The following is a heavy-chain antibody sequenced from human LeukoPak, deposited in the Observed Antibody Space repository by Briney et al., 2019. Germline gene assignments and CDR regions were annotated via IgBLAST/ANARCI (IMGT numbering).Heavy chain of an antibody. J-gene: IGHJ5*02. CDR2: IYYSGST. CDR1: GGSISSYY. Sequence: SETLSPTCTVSGGSISSYYWSWIRQPPGKGLEWIGYIYYSGSTNYNPSLKSRVTISVDTSKNQFSLKLSSVTAADTAVYYCASSRKAENWFDPWGQGTLVTVSS. CDR3: ASSRKAENWFDP. V-gene: IGHV4-59*08.